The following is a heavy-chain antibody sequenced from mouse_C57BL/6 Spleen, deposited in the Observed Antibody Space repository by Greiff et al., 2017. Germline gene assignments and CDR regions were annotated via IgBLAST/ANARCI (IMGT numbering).Heavy chain of an antibody. CDR1: GYSFTGYY. Sequence: VQLQQSGPELVKPGASVKISCKASGYSFTGYYMNWVKQSPEKSLEWIGEINPSTGGTTYNQKFKAKATLTVDKSSSTAYMQLKSLTSEDSAVYYCARATVGATRYFDVWGTGTTVTVSA. V-gene: IGHV1-42*01. J-gene: IGHJ1*03. D-gene: IGHD1-1*01. CDR3: ARATVGATRYFDV. CDR2: INPSTGGT.